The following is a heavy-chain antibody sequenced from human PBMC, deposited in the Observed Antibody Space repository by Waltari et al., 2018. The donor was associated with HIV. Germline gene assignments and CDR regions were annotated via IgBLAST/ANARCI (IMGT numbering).Heavy chain of an antibody. CDR1: GYTFTDYY. Sequence: QVQLVKSGAEVKKPGASVKVSCKASGYTFTDYYLHCVRPAPGQGLEWMGWINPKSGGTKYAQKFQGRVTMTTDTSISTAYMEVRMLISDDTAVYFCAGSHSSGWYVWFDPWGQGTLVTVS. CDR2: INPKSGGT. J-gene: IGHJ5*02. D-gene: IGHD6-19*01. V-gene: IGHV1-2*02. CDR3: AGSHSSGWYVWFDP.